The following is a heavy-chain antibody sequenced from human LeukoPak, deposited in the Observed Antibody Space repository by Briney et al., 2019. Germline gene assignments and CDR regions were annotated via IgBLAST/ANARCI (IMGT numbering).Heavy chain of an antibody. V-gene: IGHV4-59*01. J-gene: IGHJ6*03. CDR1: GGSISSYY. D-gene: IGHD1-1*01. CDR3: ARGRVSSSTWYSTYYYYFYMDV. CDR2: VDHTGST. Sequence: SETLSLTCTVSGGSISSYYWSWIRQPPGKGLAWIGYVDHTGSTNFNPSLNGRVSISRDTTKNLFSLRLRSVTAADTAVYFCARGRVSSSTWYSTYYYYFYMDVWGKGTTVTVSS.